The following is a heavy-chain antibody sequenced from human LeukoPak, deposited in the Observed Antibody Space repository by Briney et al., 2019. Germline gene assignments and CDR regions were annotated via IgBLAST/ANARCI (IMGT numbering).Heavy chain of an antibody. D-gene: IGHD2-2*01. Sequence: QTGGSLRLSCAASGFTFSNYGIHWVRQGPGKGPEWVAVISYDGSKKYYADSVKGRFTISRDSPKNTVDLQMHSLRAEDTAVYYCAKDAFCTSTNCYASYFDYWGQGTLVTVSS. V-gene: IGHV3-33*05. CDR2: ISYDGSKK. J-gene: IGHJ4*02. CDR3: AKDAFCTSTNCYASYFDY. CDR1: GFTFSNYG.